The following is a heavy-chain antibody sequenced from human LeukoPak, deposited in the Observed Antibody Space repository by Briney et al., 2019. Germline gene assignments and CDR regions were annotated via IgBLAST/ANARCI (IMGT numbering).Heavy chain of an antibody. D-gene: IGHD6-19*01. CDR1: GGSISSYY. CDR2: IYYSGST. Sequence: SETLSLTCTVSGGSISSYYWSWIRQPPGKGLEWIGYIYYSGSTNYNPSLKSRVTISVDTSKNQFSLKLSSVTAADTAVYYCARDGIAAGPDYWGQGTLVTVSS. J-gene: IGHJ4*02. V-gene: IGHV4-59*01. CDR3: ARDGIAAGPDY.